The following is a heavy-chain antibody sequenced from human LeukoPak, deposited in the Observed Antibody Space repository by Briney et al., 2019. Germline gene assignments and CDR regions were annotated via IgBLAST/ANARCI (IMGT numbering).Heavy chain of an antibody. Sequence: GGSLRLSCVASGFTFDTYWMTWVRQAPGKGLEWVANIKEEGNERHYADSVSGRFTISRDNAKNSLFLQMNSLRAEDTAVYYCARDVSPRYSSGWAGAHDIWGQGTMVTVSS. CDR2: IKEEGNER. CDR1: GFTFDTYW. J-gene: IGHJ3*02. V-gene: IGHV3-7*01. CDR3: ARDVSPRYSSGWAGAHDI. D-gene: IGHD6-19*01.